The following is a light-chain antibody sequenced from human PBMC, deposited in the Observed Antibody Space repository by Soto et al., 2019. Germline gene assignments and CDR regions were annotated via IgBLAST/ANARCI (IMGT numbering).Light chain of an antibody. CDR3: LQYHNLWA. Sequence: LVLTQSPASLSVSPWERSTFSVRASQNIYSSIAWYQQRPGQAPRLLIYRASTRATGVPARFSGSGSGTEFTLTISSLQSEDFAVYSCLQYHNLWAFGQGTKVDIK. J-gene: IGKJ1*01. CDR2: RAS. CDR1: QNIYSS. V-gene: IGKV3-15*01.